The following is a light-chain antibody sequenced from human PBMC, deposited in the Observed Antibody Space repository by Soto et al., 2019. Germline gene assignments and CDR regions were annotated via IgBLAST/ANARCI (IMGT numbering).Light chain of an antibody. J-gene: IGLJ1*01. Sequence: QSVLAHPASVSWSPGHSITISCTGTSSDVGLYDYVSWYQQHPGKAPQLMIYAVSNRPSGVSNRFSASKSGNTASLFISGLQAEEEADYYCSSYTSDSYYVFGSGTKVTAL. CDR1: SSDVGLYDY. V-gene: IGLV2-14*01. CDR2: AVS. CDR3: SSYTSDSYYV.